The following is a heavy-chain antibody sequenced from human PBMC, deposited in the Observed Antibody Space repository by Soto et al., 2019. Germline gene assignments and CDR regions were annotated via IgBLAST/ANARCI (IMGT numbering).Heavy chain of an antibody. CDR1: GFTFSNTW. CDR3: ATDGSYAQHV. CDR2: INSDGTTT. Sequence: GGSQRLSCAASGFTFSNTWMHWVRQAPGKGLVWVSHINSDGTTTTYADSVKGRFTISRDNAKNTVHLQMNSLRAEDTAVYYCATDGSYAQHVWGQGTTVTVSS. D-gene: IGHD2-2*01. V-gene: IGHV3-74*01. J-gene: IGHJ6*02.